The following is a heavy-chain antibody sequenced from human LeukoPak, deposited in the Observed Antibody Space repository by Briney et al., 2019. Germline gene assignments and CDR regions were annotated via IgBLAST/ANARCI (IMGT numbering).Heavy chain of an antibody. D-gene: IGHD2-15*01. CDR1: GFTFSNAW. Sequence: GGSLRLSCAASGFTFSNAWMSWVRQAPGKGLEWVGRIKSKTDGGTTDYAAPVKGRFTISRDDSKNTLYLQMNSLKTEDTAVYYCTTEVSWYYYYYMDVWGKGTTVTVSS. V-gene: IGHV3-15*01. CDR3: TTEVSWYYYYYMDV. CDR2: IKSKTDGGTT. J-gene: IGHJ6*03.